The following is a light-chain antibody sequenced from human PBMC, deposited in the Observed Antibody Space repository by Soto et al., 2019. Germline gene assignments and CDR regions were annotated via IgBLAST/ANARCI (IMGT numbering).Light chain of an antibody. J-gene: IGLJ2*01. V-gene: IGLV2-14*01. CDR3: SSYTSTTAAVV. CDR1: SSDVGGYNY. CDR2: EVS. Sequence: QPVLTQPASVSGSPGQSITISCTGTSSDVGGYNYVSWYQQHPGKAPKFMIYEVSNRPSGISNRFSGSKSGNTASLTISGLQAEDEADYYCSSYTSTTAAVVFGGGTKLTVL.